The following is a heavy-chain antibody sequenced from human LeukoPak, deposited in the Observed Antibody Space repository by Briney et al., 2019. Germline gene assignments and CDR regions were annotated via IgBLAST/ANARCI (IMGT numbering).Heavy chain of an antibody. D-gene: IGHD5-24*01. CDR2: ISYSGSTYT. CDR1: GASISSGDYY. Sequence: SQTLSLTCTVSGASISSGDYYWSWIRQPPGKGLEWIGYISYSGSTYTYYNPSLKSRVTISVDTSKNQFSLKLSSVTAADTAVYYCAREERRDDYKFDYWGQGTLVTVSS. CDR3: AREERRDDYKFDY. V-gene: IGHV4-30-4*08. J-gene: IGHJ4*02.